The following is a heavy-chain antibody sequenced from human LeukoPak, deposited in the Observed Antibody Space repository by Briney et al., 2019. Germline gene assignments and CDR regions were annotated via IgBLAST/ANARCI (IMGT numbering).Heavy chain of an antibody. CDR2: INPNSGGT. Sequence: ASVKVSCKASGYTFTSYGISWVRQAPGQGLEWMGWINPNSGGTNYAQKFQGRVTMTRDTSISTAYMELSRLRSDDTAVYYCASNIVVAYDAFDIWGQGTMVTVSS. V-gene: IGHV1-2*02. D-gene: IGHD2-2*01. CDR1: GYTFTSYG. CDR3: ASNIVVAYDAFDI. J-gene: IGHJ3*02.